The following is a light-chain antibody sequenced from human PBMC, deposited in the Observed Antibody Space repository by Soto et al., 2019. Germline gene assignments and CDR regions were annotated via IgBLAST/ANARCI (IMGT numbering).Light chain of an antibody. CDR2: AAS. Sequence: DIQMTQSPSTLSGSVGDRVTITCRASQTISSWLAWYQQKPGKAPKLLIYAASSLQSGVPSRFSGSGSGTEFTLTISSLQSEDFAVYYCQQYNNWLGTFGQGTKVDI. J-gene: IGKJ1*01. V-gene: IGKV1-5*01. CDR3: QQYNNWLGT. CDR1: QTISSW.